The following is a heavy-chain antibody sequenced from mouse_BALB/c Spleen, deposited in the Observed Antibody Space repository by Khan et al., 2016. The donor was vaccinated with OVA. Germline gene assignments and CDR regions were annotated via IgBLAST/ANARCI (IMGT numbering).Heavy chain of an antibody. J-gene: IGHJ2*01. CDR2: INPYDGGN. D-gene: IGHD1-1*01. CDR3: GRTNCYDNSYYLDY. CDR1: GYSFTDYN. V-gene: IGHV1S135*01. Sequence: VQLKQSGPELVKPGASVKVSCKASGYSFTDYNMFWVKQSHGKSLEWIGDINPYDGGNSYNQKFKDKATLTVDKSSCTAFMHLNSLTSEDSAVFYCGRTNCYDNSYYLDYGGQGTTLTVSS.